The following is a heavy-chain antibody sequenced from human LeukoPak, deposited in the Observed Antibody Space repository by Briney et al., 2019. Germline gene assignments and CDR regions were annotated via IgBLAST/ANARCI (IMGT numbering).Heavy chain of an antibody. CDR1: GYSFTSYW. CDR2: IYPGDSDT. J-gene: IGHJ6*03. CDR3: ARHGTIFGVVILDYNYMDV. V-gene: IGHV5-51*01. D-gene: IGHD3-3*01. Sequence: GESLKISCKGSGYSFTSYWIGWVRQMPGKGLEWMGIIYPGDSDTRYSPSFQGQVTISADKSISTAYLQWSSLKASDTAMYYCARHGTIFGVVILDYNYMDVWGKGTTVTVSS.